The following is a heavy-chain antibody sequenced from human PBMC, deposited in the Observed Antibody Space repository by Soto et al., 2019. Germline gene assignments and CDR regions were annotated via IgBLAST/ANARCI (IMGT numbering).Heavy chain of an antibody. CDR2: IIPILGIA. CDR3: AEEVVPTSKEDYYYMDV. Sequence: QVQLVQSGAEVKKPGSSVKVSCKASGGTFSSYTISWVRQAPGQGLEWMGRIIPILGIANYAQKFQGRVTITADKSTSTAYIGVSNLGSEDTAGDFRAEEVVPTSKEDYYYMDVWGKGTTVTVSS. J-gene: IGHJ6*03. V-gene: IGHV1-69*02. D-gene: IGHD2-2*01. CDR1: GGTFSSYT.